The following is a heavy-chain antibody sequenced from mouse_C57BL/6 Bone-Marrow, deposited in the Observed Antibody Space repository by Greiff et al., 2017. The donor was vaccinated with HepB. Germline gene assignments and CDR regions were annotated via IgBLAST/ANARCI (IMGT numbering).Heavy chain of an antibody. J-gene: IGHJ1*03. CDR2: INPNNGGT. CDR3: ARGYYGSSYYYWYFDV. D-gene: IGHD1-1*01. CDR1: GYTFTDYY. V-gene: IGHV1-26*01. Sequence: VQLQQSGPELVKPGASVKISCKASGYTFTDYYMNWVKQSHGKSLEWIGDINPNNGGTSYNQKFKGKATLTVDKSSSTAYMELRSLTSEDSAVYYCARGYYGSSYYYWYFDVWGTGTTVTVSS.